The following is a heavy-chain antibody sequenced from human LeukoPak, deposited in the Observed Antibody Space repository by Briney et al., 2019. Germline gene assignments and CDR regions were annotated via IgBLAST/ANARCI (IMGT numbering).Heavy chain of an antibody. CDR2: IIPIFCTA. Sequence: SVKVSCMASVGTFSRYAISWVRQAPGQGLEWMGGIIPIFCTANYAQKFQGRVTITAGKSTSTAHMELSSLRSEDTAVYFCARDMVVTAMPRSAFYIWGEARMVSVSS. CDR3: ARDMVVTAMPRSAFYI. V-gene: IGHV1-69*06. J-gene: IGHJ3*02. CDR1: VGTFSRYA. D-gene: IGHD5-18*01.